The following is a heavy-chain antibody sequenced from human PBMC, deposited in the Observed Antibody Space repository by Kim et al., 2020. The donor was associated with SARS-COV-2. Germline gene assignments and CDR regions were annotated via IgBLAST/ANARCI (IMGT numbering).Heavy chain of an antibody. CDR3: AATSQNGGYPFDY. D-gene: IGHD5-12*01. Sequence: YAASVKGRFTISRDNSKNTLYLQMNSLRAEDTAVYYCAATSQNGGYPFDYWGQGTLVTVSS. J-gene: IGHJ4*02. V-gene: IGHV3-66*01.